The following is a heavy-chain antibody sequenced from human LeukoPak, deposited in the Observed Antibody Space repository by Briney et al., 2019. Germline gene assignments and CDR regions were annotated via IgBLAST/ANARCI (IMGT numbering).Heavy chain of an antibody. J-gene: IGHJ4*02. CDR1: GFTFSSYG. Sequence: GGSLRLSCAASGFTFSSYGMNWVRQTPGKGLVWVSRIASDGSSTTYADSVKGRFSISRDNAKNTLYLQMNSLRVEDTAVYYCARGRPHGNDYWGQGTLVTVSS. V-gene: IGHV3-74*01. CDR2: IASDGSST. CDR3: ARGRPHGNDY. D-gene: IGHD4-23*01.